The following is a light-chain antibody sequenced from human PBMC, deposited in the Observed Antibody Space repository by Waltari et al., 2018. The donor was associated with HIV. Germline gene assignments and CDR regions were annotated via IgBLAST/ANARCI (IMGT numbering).Light chain of an antibody. CDR2: SND. J-gene: IGLJ2*01. CDR3: AAWEDSLHGPV. V-gene: IGLV1-44*01. CDR1: SPNIGNNP. Sequence: QSVLTQPPSASGTPGQRVTIPCSGSSPNIGNNPVEWYQQFPGTAPKLPIYSNDQRHSGVPDRSSGAKAGTSACLAIGGLQSDEEADYDGAAWEDSLHGPVFGGGTKLTVL.